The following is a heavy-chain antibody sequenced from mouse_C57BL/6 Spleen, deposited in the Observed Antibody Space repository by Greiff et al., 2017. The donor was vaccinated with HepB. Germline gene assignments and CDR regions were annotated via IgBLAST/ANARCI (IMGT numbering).Heavy chain of an antibody. CDR1: GYTFTDYE. J-gene: IGHJ4*01. Sequence: AQLQQSGAELVRPGASVTLSCKASGYTFTDYEMHWVKQTPVHGLEWIGAIDPETGGTAYNQKFKGKAILTADKSSSTAYMELRSLTSEDSAVYYCTRDYYGRGAMDYWGQGTSVTVSS. D-gene: IGHD1-1*01. CDR3: TRDYYGRGAMDY. V-gene: IGHV1-15*01. CDR2: IDPETGGT.